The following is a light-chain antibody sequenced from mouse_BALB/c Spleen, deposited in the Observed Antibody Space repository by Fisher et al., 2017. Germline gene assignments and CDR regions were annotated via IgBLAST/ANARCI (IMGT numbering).Light chain of an antibody. CDR1: SSVNY. CDR3: QQWSSNPWT. J-gene: IGKJ1*01. Sequence: IVLTQSPALMSASPGEKVTMTCSASSSVNYMYWYQQKSGTSPKRWIYDTSKLASGVPARFSGSGSGTSYSLTISRMEAEDAATYYCQQWSSNPWTFGGGTKLEIK. V-gene: IGKV4-59*01. CDR2: DTS.